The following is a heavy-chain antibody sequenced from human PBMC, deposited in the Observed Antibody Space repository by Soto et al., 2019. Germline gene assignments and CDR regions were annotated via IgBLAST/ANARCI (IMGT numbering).Heavy chain of an antibody. CDR1: GYTFTGYC. J-gene: IGHJ1*01. D-gene: IGHD2-2*02. CDR2: INPNSGVT. Sequence: QVQLVQSGAEVKEPGASVKVSCKAAGYTFTGYCMHWVRQAPGEGLEWMGWINPNSGVTNYAQKFHGRVTMPSDTSISTPYMELSSLRSADTAVYYFASHETIWGQGTLVTVSS. CDR3: ASHETI. V-gene: IGHV1-2*02.